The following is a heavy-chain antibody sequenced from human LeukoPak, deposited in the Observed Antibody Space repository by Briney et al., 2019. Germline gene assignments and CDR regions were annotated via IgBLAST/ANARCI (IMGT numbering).Heavy chain of an antibody. Sequence: PSETLSLTCAVSGDSLSGGGYSWSWIRQPPGKGLECIGYIYQSGSSYYNPSLKSRLTISVDRSKSQFSLNLSTVTAADTAVYYCARGRGTNYYYGLDVWGQGITVTVSS. D-gene: IGHD1-26*01. J-gene: IGHJ6*02. CDR3: ARGRGTNYYYGLDV. V-gene: IGHV4-30-2*01. CDR1: GDSLSGGGYS. CDR2: IYQSGSS.